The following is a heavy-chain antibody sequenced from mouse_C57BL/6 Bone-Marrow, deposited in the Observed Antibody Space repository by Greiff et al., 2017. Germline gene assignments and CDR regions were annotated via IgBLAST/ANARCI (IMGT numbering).Heavy chain of an antibody. D-gene: IGHD1-3*01. CDR1: GYAFSSSW. V-gene: IGHV1-82*01. CDR2: IYPGDGDT. Sequence: VQLVESGPELVKPGASVKISCKASGYAFSSSWMNWVKQRPGKGLEWIGRIYPGDGDTNYNGKFKGKATMTADKSSSTAYMQLSSLTSEDSAVYFCARGGSSGPFAYWGQGTLVTVSA. J-gene: IGHJ3*01. CDR3: ARGGSSGPFAY.